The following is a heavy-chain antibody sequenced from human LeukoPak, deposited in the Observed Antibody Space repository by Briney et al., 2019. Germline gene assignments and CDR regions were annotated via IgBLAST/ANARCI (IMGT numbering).Heavy chain of an antibody. CDR1: GFTFSSYG. CDR3: ARDRSNWVGSTGPDY. D-gene: IGHD7-27*01. CDR2: IWYDGSNK. Sequence: GGSLRLSCAASGFTFSSYGMHWVRQAPGKGLEWVAVIWYDGSNKYYADSVKGRFTISRDNSKNTLYLQMNSLRAEDTAVYYCARDRSNWVGSTGPDYWGQGTLVTVSS. J-gene: IGHJ4*02. V-gene: IGHV3-33*01.